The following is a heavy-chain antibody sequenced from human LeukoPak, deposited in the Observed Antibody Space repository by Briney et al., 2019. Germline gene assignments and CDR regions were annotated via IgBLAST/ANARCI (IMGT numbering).Heavy chain of an antibody. Sequence: PGGSLRLSCAASGFTVSSNYMSWVRQAPGKGLEWVSVIYSGGSTYYADSVKGRFTISRDNSKNTLYLQMNSLRAEDTAVYYCARETHDYGLDYWGQGTLVTVSS. D-gene: IGHD4-17*01. CDR3: ARETHDYGLDY. V-gene: IGHV3-53*01. J-gene: IGHJ4*02. CDR1: GFTVSSNY. CDR2: IYSGGST.